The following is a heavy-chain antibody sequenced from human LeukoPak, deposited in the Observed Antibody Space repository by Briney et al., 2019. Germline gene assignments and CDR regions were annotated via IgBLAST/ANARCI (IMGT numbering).Heavy chain of an antibody. CDR3: ARGIPFHESSSWTYYYYYYMDV. V-gene: IGHV4-34*01. CDR2: INHSGST. Sequence: SETLSLTCAVYGGSFSGYYWSWIRQPPGKGLEWIGEINHSGSTNYNPSLKSRVTISVDTSKNQFSLKLSSVTAADTAVYYCARGIPFHESSSWTYYYYYYMDVWGKGTTVTVSS. CDR1: GGSFSGYY. J-gene: IGHJ6*03. D-gene: IGHD6-13*01.